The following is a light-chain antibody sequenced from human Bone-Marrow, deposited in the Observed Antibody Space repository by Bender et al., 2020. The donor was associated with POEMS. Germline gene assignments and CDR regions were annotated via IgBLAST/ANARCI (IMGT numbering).Light chain of an antibody. J-gene: IGLJ2*01. CDR2: DVT. V-gene: IGLV2-23*02. CDR3: CSYADPDSVV. Sequence: QSALTQPASVSGSPGQSITISCTGTANDIGTYNLVSWYQQHPGKAPKLIIFDVTKRPSGLSGRFTGSKFGNTASLTISGLQADDEADYYYCSYADPDSVVFGGGTKLTVL. CDR1: ANDIGTYNL.